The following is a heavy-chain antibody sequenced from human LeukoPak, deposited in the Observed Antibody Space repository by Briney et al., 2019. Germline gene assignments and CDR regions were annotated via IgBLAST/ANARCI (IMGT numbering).Heavy chain of an antibody. CDR3: ARVGSTVGGGTPDY. V-gene: IGHV3-11*06. J-gene: IGHJ4*02. CDR2: ISGSGSHT. D-gene: IGHD2-15*01. Sequence: GGSERLSCAASGFSLSDYYMSWMSQAPGEGLEWVSYISGSGSHTPYADYEKVRFTISRDNAKNSLTLQMNSLRADDTAVYYCARVGSTVGGGTPDYWGRGTLVTFSS. CDR1: GFSLSDYY.